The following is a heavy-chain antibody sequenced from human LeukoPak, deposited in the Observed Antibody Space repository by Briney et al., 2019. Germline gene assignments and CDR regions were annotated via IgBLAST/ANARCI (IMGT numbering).Heavy chain of an antibody. D-gene: IGHD3-10*01. CDR1: GFTFDGYA. J-gene: IGHJ3*02. CDR3: AKVRWFGELKGAFDI. V-gene: IGHV3-43*02. CDR2: ISGAGDNT. Sequence: GGSLRLSCAASGFTFDGYAMHWVRQAPGKGLERVSLISGAGDNTFYVDSVKGRFTLSRDNSKNSLYLQMNSLRTEDTALYYCAKVRWFGELKGAFDIWGQGTMVTVSP.